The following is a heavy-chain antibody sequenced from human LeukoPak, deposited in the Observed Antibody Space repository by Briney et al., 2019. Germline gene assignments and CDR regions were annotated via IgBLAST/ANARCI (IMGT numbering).Heavy chain of an antibody. CDR1: GASIRSSSYY. CDR3: ARLRPIAARGEGYYFDY. CDR2: IYYSGST. J-gene: IGHJ4*02. V-gene: IGHV4-39*01. Sequence: SETLSLTCTVSGASIRSSSYYWAWIRQPPGKGLEWIGSIYYSGSTYYNPSLKSRVTISVDTSKNQFSLKLSSVTAADTAVYYCARLRPIAARGEGYYFDYWGQGTLVTVSS. D-gene: IGHD6-6*01.